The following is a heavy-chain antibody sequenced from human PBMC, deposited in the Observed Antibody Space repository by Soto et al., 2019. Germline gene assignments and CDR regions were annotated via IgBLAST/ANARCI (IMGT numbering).Heavy chain of an antibody. CDR3: ARIPGWLQGFDS. CDR1: GFSLSTTGMR. V-gene: IGHV2-70*04. J-gene: IGHJ4*02. D-gene: IGHD6-19*01. Sequence: SGPTLVNPTQTLTLTCTFSGFSLSTTGMRVSWIRQPPGKALEWLARIDCDDDKFYTTSLKTRLTISKDTSKNQVVLTMTNMDPVDTATYFCARIPGWLQGFDSWGQGTLVTV. CDR2: IDCDDDK.